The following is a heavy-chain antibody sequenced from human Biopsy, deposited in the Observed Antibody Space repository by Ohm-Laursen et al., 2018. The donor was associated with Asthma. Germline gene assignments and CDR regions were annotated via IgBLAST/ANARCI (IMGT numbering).Heavy chain of an antibody. CDR3: ARTYYDFLTGQVNDAFAL. CDR2: INAGDGNT. CDR1: RYTFIHSA. J-gene: IGHJ3*01. V-gene: IGHV1-3*01. D-gene: IGHD3-9*01. Sequence: ASVKVSCKASRYTFIHSAIHWVRQAPRQRLEWMGWINAGDGNTKYSQKFQGRVTITRDTSASTAYMDLRSLRSEDTAMYYCARTYYDFLTGQVNDAFALWGQGTMVTVSS.